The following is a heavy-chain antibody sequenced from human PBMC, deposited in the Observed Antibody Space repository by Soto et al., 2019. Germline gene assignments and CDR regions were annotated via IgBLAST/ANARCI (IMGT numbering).Heavy chain of an antibody. Sequence: GGSLRLSCAASGFTFSGSAMHWVRQASGKGLEWVGRIRSKANSYATAYAASVKGRFTISRDNAKNSLYLQMNSLRAEDTAVYYCARANYCGGDCYFWFDPWGQGTLVTVSS. CDR3: ARANYCGGDCYFWFDP. D-gene: IGHD2-21*02. CDR1: GFTFSGSA. CDR2: IRSKANSYAT. J-gene: IGHJ5*02. V-gene: IGHV3-73*01.